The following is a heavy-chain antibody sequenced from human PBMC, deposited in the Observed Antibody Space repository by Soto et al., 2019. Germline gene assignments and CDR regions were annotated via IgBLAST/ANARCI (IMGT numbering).Heavy chain of an antibody. J-gene: IGHJ5*02. Sequence: QVHLQQWGAGLLKPSETLSLTCAVYGGSVNGYYWNWIRQPPGKGLEWIGEINHTGGTHYNPSLKSRVTMSVATSKNQFSLRLRSVTAADTAIYYCATRITVFGLLIPPFDPWGQGTQVTVSS. V-gene: IGHV4-34*02. D-gene: IGHD3-3*01. CDR1: GGSVNGYY. CDR2: INHTGGT. CDR3: ATRITVFGLLIPPFDP.